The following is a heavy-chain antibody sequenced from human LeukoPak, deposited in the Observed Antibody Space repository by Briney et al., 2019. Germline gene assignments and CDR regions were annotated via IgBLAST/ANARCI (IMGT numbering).Heavy chain of an antibody. CDR2: IYYSGST. V-gene: IGHV4-39*01. D-gene: IGHD3-3*01. J-gene: IGHJ4*02. Sequence: PSETLSLTCTVSGGSISSSSYYWGWIRQPPGKGLEWIGSIYYSGSTYYNPSLKSRVTISVDTSKNQFSLKLSSVTAADTAVYYCASITGRFLEFHFDYWGQGTLVTVSS. CDR1: GGSISSSSYY. CDR3: ASITGRFLEFHFDY.